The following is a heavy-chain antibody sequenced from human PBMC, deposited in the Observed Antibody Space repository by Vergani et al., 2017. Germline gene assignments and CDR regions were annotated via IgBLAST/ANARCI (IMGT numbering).Heavy chain of an antibody. Sequence: QVQLQESGPGLVKPSQTLSLTCTVSGGSISSGSYYWSWIRQPAGKGLEWIGRIYTSGSTNYNPSLKSRVTMSVDTSKNQFSLKLSSVTAADTAVYYCARYTDYYYGMDVWGQGTTVTVSS. CDR2: IYTSGST. CDR1: GGSISSGSYY. CDR3: ARYTDYYYGMDV. V-gene: IGHV4-61*02. J-gene: IGHJ6*02.